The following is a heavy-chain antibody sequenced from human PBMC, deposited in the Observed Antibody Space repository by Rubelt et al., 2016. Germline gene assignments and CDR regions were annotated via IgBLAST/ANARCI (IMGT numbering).Heavy chain of an antibody. CDR1: GFSFSDHY. Sequence: EVQLVESGGGLVQPGGSLRLSCAASGFSFSDHYMDWVRQVPGKGLEWVSVIYGSAARYGDADKTSYADSVKGRFTISRDTSRDTRYLKMEGLRAEETAVYYCANRVTPWGQGTLVTVSS. D-gene: IGHD2-21*02. V-gene: IGHV3-66*01. CDR2: IYGSAARYGDADKT. J-gene: IGHJ5*02. CDR3: ANRVTP.